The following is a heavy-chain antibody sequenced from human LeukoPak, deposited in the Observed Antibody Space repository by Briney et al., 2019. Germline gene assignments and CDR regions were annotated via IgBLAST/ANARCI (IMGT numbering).Heavy chain of an antibody. CDR2: INPNSGGT. V-gene: IGHV1-2*02. CDR3: ARGDGSYLL. CDR1: GYTFTGYY. J-gene: IGHJ4*02. Sequence: ASVKVSCTASGYTFTGYYIHWVRQAPGQGLEWMGWINPNSGGTNYGQNFQARVIMTRDTSISTAYMELSSLRSDDTAVYYCARGDGSYLLWGQGTLVTVSS. D-gene: IGHD1-26*01.